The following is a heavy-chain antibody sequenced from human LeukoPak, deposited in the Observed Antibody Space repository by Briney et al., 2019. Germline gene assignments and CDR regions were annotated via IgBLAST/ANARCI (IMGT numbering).Heavy chain of an antibody. D-gene: IGHD6-13*01. CDR1: GGSFSGYY. J-gene: IGHJ4*02. Sequence: SETLSLTCAVYGGSFSGYYWSWIRQPPGKGLEWIGEINHSGSTNYNPSLKSRVTISVDTSKNQFSLKLRTVTAANTAVYYCAYRPGIAAAGTYWGQGTLVTVSS. V-gene: IGHV4-34*01. CDR2: INHSGST. CDR3: AYRPGIAAAGTY.